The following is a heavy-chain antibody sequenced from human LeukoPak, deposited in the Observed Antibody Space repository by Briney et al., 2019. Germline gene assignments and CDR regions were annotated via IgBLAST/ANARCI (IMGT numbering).Heavy chain of an antibody. Sequence: GGSLRLSCAASGFTFSDYYTSWIRQAPGKGLEWVSYISSSGSTIYYADSVKGRFTISRDNAKNSLYLQMNSLRAEDTAVYYCARTKVPRYSSGWYDYYYYYMDVWAKGPRSPSP. J-gene: IGHJ6*03. D-gene: IGHD6-19*01. V-gene: IGHV3-11*01. CDR3: ARTKVPRYSSGWYDYYYYYMDV. CDR1: GFTFSDYY. CDR2: ISSSGSTI.